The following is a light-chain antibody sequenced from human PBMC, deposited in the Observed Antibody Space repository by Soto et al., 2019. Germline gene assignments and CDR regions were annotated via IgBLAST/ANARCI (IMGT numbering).Light chain of an antibody. CDR1: QNIDRY. J-gene: IGKJ2*01. CDR2: SAA. CDR3: QQSYSAPYT. V-gene: IGKV1-39*01. Sequence: DIQMTQSPSSLSASVGDSVSISCRTRQNIDRYLNWYQQKPGKAPQVLIYSAASLQNGFPSRFSGSGSGTEFTLSISSLQPEDFATYFCQQSYSAPYTFGQGTRLEI.